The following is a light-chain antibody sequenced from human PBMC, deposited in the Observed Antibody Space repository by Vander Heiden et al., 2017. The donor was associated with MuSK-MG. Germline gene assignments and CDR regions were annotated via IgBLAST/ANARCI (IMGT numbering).Light chain of an antibody. J-gene: IGLJ1*01. V-gene: IGLV2-11*01. Sequence: QSPLTHPRSLSGSPGQSVTISCTGTSNDVGRYNYVSWYQQHPGKAPKLMIYDVSQRPAGVPDRFSGSKSGNTASLTISGLQAEDEADYYCCSYAGSYTYVFGTGTKVTVL. CDR1: SNDVGRYNY. CDR2: DVS. CDR3: CSYAGSYTYV.